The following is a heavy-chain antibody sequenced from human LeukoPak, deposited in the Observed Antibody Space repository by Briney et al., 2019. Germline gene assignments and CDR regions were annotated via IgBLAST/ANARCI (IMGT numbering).Heavy chain of an antibody. J-gene: IGHJ2*01. CDR2: IYTSGST. Sequence: SETLSLTCTVSGASISSGSYYWSWIRQPAGKGLEWIGRIYTSGSTNYNPSLKSRVTMSVDTSKNQFSLKLSSVTAADTAVYYCARLFAAASINYNWYFDLWGRGTLVTVSS. V-gene: IGHV4-61*02. D-gene: IGHD6-13*01. CDR1: GASISSGSYY. CDR3: ARLFAAASINYNWYFDL.